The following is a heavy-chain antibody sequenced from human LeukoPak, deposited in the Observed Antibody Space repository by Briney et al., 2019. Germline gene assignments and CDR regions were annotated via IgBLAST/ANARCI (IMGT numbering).Heavy chain of an antibody. J-gene: IGHJ1*01. Sequence: PGGSLRLSCVGSGFTFSSNGIQWVRQAPGKGLEWVAVISYDATYKYYADSVEGRFTISRDNSKNTLYLQMNSLRTEDTAVYYCAKTPPWVSQYLQHWGQGTLVTVSS. CDR1: GFTFSSNG. CDR2: ISYDATYK. V-gene: IGHV3-30*18. D-gene: IGHD6-13*01. CDR3: AKTPPWVSQYLQH.